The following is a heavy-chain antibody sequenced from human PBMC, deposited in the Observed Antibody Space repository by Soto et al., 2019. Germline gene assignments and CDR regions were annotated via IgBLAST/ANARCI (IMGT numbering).Heavy chain of an antibody. V-gene: IGHV4-31*03. CDR2: TYYRGGT. CDR1: GYSMTSGGYY. D-gene: IGHD2-2*01. J-gene: IGHJ6*02. Sequence: QMQLQESGPELVKPSQTLSLICTASGYSMTSGGYYWSWIRHLPGKGLEWIGYTYYRGGTQFNPSLKSGVSMSVNSSKNQFSLRLSSVPAADTAVYYCATLLGSHQHYYFGIDVWGQGTTVTFSS. CDR3: ATLLGSHQHYYFGIDV.